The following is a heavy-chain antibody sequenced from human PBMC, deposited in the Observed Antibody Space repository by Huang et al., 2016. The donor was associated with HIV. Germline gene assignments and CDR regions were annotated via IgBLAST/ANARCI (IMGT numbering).Heavy chain of an antibody. V-gene: IGHV3-30*18. CDR3: AKEIVSTPPEGNYYYYMDV. Sequence: QVQLVESGGGVVQPGRSLRLSCAASGFTFSNYGIHWVRQAPGKGLEWVETIPYDGSKIYHAASVKDRFTISRDNARNTLYLQMNSLKTEDTAVYYCAKEIVSTPPEGNYYYYMDVWGKGTTVTVSS. D-gene: IGHD5-12*01. J-gene: IGHJ6*03. CDR1: GFTFSNYG. CDR2: IPYDGSKI.